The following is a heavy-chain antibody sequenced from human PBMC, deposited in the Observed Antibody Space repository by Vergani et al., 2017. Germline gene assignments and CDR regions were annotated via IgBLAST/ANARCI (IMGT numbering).Heavy chain of an antibody. D-gene: IGHD2-2*01. CDR2: IYPGDSYT. J-gene: IGHJ4*02. V-gene: IGHV5-51*01. CDR3: ARCDQLLEFDY. CDR1: GYNFANYW. Sequence: EVQLVQSGAEVKKPGESLKISCKGSGYNFANYWIGWVRQMPGKGLEWMGIIYPGDSYTKYSPSFQGQVTISADKSISTAYLQLSSLKASDTAMYYCARCDQLLEFDYWCQGTLVTVSS.